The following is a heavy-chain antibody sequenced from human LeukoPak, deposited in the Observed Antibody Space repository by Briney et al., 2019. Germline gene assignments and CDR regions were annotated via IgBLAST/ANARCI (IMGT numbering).Heavy chain of an antibody. CDR2: IYYSGST. J-gene: IGHJ3*02. V-gene: IGHV4-59*01. CDR3: ARELGRGAFDI. CDR1: GCSISSYY. Sequence: SETLSLNCTVSGCSISSYYWSWIRQPPGKGLEWIGYIYYSGSTNYNPSLKSRVTISVDTSKNQFSLKLSSVTAADTAVYYCARELGRGAFDIWGQGTMVTVSS. D-gene: IGHD3-10*01.